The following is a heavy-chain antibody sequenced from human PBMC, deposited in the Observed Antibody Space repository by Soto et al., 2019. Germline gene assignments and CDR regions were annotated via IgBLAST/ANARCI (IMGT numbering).Heavy chain of an antibody. CDR3: AKDPWRGWFGSFDY. J-gene: IGHJ4*02. Sequence: GGYLRLSCAASGFTFSSYAMSWVRQAPGKGLEWVSAISGSGGSTYYADSVKGRFTISRDNSKNTLYLQMNSLRAEDTAVYYCAKDPWRGWFGSFDYWGQGTLVTVSS. CDR1: GFTFSSYA. D-gene: IGHD3-10*01. V-gene: IGHV3-23*01. CDR2: ISGSGGST.